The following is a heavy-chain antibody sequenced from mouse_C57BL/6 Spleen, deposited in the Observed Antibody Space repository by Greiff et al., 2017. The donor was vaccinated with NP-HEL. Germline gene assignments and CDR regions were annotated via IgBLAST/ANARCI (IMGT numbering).Heavy chain of an antibody. CDR2: INPYNGGT. Sequence: EVQLQQSGPVLVKPGASVKMSCKASGYTFTDYYMNWVKQSHGKSLEWIGVINPYNGGTSYNQKFKGKATLTVDKSSSTAYMELNSLTSEDSAVYYCARSDGYYGAMDYWGQGTSVTVSS. CDR3: ARSDGYYGAMDY. V-gene: IGHV1-19*01. J-gene: IGHJ4*01. CDR1: GYTFTDYY. D-gene: IGHD2-3*01.